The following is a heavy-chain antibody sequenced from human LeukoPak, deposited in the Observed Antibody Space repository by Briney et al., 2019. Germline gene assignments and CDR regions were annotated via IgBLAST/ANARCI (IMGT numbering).Heavy chain of an antibody. CDR2: IHYSGAT. D-gene: IGHD3-9*01. CDR3: ARGNILTGYCFDY. J-gene: IGHJ4*02. V-gene: IGHV4-34*01. Sequence: SETLSLTCAVYGGSISGYYWSWIRQPPGKGLEWIGEIHYSGATNYNPSLKSRVTISIDTSKNQMSLKLSSVTAADTAVYSCARGNILTGYCFDYWGQGSLVTVSS. CDR1: GGSISGYY.